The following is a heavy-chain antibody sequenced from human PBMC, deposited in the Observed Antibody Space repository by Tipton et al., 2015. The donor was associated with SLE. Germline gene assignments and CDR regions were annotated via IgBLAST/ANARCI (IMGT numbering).Heavy chain of an antibody. CDR2: ISYDGTNK. Sequence: SLRLSCAASGFTFSSYDMHWVRQAPGKGLEWVAVISYDGTNKYYADSVKGRFTISRDNSNNTLYLQMNSLRAEDTAVYYCASQLTILDAFDIWGQGTMVTVSS. CDR1: GFTFSSYD. V-gene: IGHV3-30*03. CDR3: ASQLTILDAFDI. D-gene: IGHD1-1*01. J-gene: IGHJ3*02.